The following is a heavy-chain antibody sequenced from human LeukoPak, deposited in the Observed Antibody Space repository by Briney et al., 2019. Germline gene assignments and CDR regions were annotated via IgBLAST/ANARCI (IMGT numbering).Heavy chain of an antibody. D-gene: IGHD1-1*01. J-gene: IGHJ6*02. Sequence: GGSLRLSCAASGFTFSSYAMSWVRQAPGKGLEWVSAISGSGGSTYYADSVKGRFTISRDNSKNTLYLQMNSLRAEDTAVYYCANLAAGEGYVGYYYCGMDVWGQGTTVTVSS. CDR2: ISGSGGST. V-gene: IGHV3-23*01. CDR1: GFTFSSYA. CDR3: ANLAAGEGYVGYYYCGMDV.